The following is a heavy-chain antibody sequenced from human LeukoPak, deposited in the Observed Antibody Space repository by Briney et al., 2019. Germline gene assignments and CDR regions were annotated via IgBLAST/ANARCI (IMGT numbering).Heavy chain of an antibody. CDR1: GGSISSGDYY. J-gene: IGHJ5*02. V-gene: IGHV4-30-4*01. D-gene: IGHD5-12*01. Sequence: SQTLSLTCTVSGGSISSGDYYWSWIRQPPGKGLEWIGYIYYSGSTYYNPSLKSRVTISIDTSKNQFSLKLSSVTAADTAVYYCARHVDGRSWFDPWGQGTLVTVSS. CDR2: IYYSGST. CDR3: ARHVDGRSWFDP.